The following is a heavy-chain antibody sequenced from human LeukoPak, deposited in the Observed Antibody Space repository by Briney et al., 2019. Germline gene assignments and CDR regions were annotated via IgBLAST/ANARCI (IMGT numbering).Heavy chain of an antibody. CDR3: ARDPYYDSSSFGGMDV. Sequence: PSQTLSLTCTVSGGSISSGGYYWSWIRQHPGKGLEWIGYIYYSGSTYYNPSLKSRVTISVDTSKNQFSLKLSSVTAADTAVYYCARDPYYDSSSFGGMDVCGQGTTVTVSS. D-gene: IGHD3-22*01. V-gene: IGHV4-31*03. CDR2: IYYSGST. J-gene: IGHJ6*02. CDR1: GGSISSGGYY.